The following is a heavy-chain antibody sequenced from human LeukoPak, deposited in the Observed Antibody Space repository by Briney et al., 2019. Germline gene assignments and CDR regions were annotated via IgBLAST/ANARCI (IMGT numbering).Heavy chain of an antibody. CDR2: INHSGST. CDR3: ARRGSMTGPPPL. Sequence: SETLSLTCTVSDDSITMYYWTWIRQPPGKGLEWIGEINHSGSTSYNPSLKSRVTISVDSSKNQFSLKLSSVTAADTAVYYCARRGSMTGPPPLWGQGTLVTVSS. CDR1: DDSITMYY. J-gene: IGHJ4*02. D-gene: IGHD6-6*01. V-gene: IGHV4-34*01.